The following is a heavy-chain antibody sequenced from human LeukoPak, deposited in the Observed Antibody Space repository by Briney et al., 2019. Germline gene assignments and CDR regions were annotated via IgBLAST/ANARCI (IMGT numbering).Heavy chain of an antibody. CDR1: GFTFSSYS. V-gene: IGHV3-33*08. CDR3: ARDRLAVADHANWFDP. Sequence: GGSLRLSCAASGFTFSSYSMNWVRQAPGKGLEWVAVIWYDGSNKYYADSVKGRFTISRDNSKNTLYLQMNSLRAEDTAVYYCARDRLAVADHANWFDPWGQGTLVTVSS. J-gene: IGHJ5*02. D-gene: IGHD6-19*01. CDR2: IWYDGSNK.